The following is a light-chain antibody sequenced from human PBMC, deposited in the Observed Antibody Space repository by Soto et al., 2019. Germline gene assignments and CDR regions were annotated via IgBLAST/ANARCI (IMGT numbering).Light chain of an antibody. CDR3: QQYNDWPKT. V-gene: IGKV3-15*01. CDR1: QSVSGN. Sequence: DIVMTQSLVTLSVSPGEGATLSCRASQSVSGNLAWYQQRPGQAPRLLIYGTSTRATDIPARFSGSGSGTEFTLTISSLQSEDFAVYYCQQYNDWPKTFGQGTKVEI. CDR2: GTS. J-gene: IGKJ1*01.